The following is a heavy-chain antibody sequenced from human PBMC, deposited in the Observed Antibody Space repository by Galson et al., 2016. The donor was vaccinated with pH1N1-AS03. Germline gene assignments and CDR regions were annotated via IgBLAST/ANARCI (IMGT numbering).Heavy chain of an antibody. J-gene: IGHJ3*02. CDR3: AKTVFTDAFDI. V-gene: IGHV4-39*01. D-gene: IGHD4-11*01. Sequence: LSLTCTVSGGSISSRDPYWVWIRQTPGKGLEWIGHIYYSGNSYYNPSLKSRVNFSVDTSKNQFSLKLASVTAADTAVYYCAKTVFTDAFDIWSPGTRVSVSS. CDR2: IYYSGNS. CDR1: GGSISSRDPY.